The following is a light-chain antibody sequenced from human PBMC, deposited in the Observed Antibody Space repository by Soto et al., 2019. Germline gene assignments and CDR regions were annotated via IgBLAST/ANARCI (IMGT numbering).Light chain of an antibody. CDR2: DAS. V-gene: IGKV3-11*01. Sequence: EIVLTQSPATLSLSPGERATLSCRTSQSVSSYLAWYQQKPGQAPRLLIYDASNRATDIPAGFSGSGSGTAFTLTISSLEPEDFAVYYCHQYGSSPYTFGQGTKLEIK. CDR3: HQYGSSPYT. CDR1: QSVSSY. J-gene: IGKJ2*01.